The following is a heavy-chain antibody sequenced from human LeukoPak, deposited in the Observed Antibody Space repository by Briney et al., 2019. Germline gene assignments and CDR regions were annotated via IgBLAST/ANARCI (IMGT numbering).Heavy chain of an antibody. D-gene: IGHD3-9*01. Sequence: NPSETLSLTCTVSGGSISSGSYYWSWIRQPAGKGLEWIGRIYTSGSTNYNPSLKSRVTISVDTSKNQFSLKLSSVTAADTAVYYCARGGPSYDILTGYPYYFDYWGQGTLVTVSS. V-gene: IGHV4-61*02. CDR2: IYTSGST. J-gene: IGHJ4*02. CDR3: ARGGPSYDILTGYPYYFDY. CDR1: GGSISSGSYY.